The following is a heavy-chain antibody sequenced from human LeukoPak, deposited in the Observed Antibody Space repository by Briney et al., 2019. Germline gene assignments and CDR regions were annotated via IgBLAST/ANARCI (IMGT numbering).Heavy chain of an antibody. CDR1: GYTFTGYY. CDR3: ARANWDDANAFDI. J-gene: IGHJ3*02. V-gene: IGHV1-2*02. Sequence: ASVKVSCKASGYTFTGYYMHWVQQAPGQGLEWMGWINPNSGGTNYAQKFQGRVTMTRDTSISTAYMELSRLRSDDTAVYYCARANWDDANAFDIWGQGTMVTVSS. D-gene: IGHD1-1*01. CDR2: INPNSGGT.